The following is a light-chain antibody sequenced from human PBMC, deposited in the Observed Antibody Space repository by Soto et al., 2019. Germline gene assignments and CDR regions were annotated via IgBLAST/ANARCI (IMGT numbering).Light chain of an antibody. J-gene: IGKJ2*01. CDR2: SAS. Sequence: DIQMTQSPSSVSASVGDRVTITCRASQSIDTWLAWYQQKPGKAPELLIYSASTLQSGVPSRFRGRGSGTDFTLTISSLQPADFATYHCQQADTFPLTFGPGTRLEIK. CDR1: QSIDTW. V-gene: IGKV1-12*01. CDR3: QQADTFPLT.